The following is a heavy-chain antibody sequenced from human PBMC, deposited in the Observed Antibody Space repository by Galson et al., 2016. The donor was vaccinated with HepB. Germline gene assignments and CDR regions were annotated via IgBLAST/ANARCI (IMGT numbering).Heavy chain of an antibody. Sequence: SLRLSCAASGFTFSSYAMQWVRQAPGKGLEWVAVISFDGSIKYYADSVKGRFTISSDNSKNTRYLQMNSLRPEDTAVYYCASSRSNDFLDGFDIWGQGTMVIVSS. CDR1: GFTFSSYA. D-gene: IGHD3-3*01. J-gene: IGHJ3*02. CDR3: ASSRSNDFLDGFDI. CDR2: ISFDGSIK. V-gene: IGHV3-30-3*01.